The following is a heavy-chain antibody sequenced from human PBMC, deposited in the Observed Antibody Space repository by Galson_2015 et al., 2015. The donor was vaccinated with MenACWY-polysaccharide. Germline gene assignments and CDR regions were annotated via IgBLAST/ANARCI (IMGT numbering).Heavy chain of an antibody. CDR2: IRSKAYGGTT. CDR1: GFTFSSYW. CDR3: TTATGGSRDY. J-gene: IGHJ4*02. Sequence: SLRLSCAASGFTFSSYWMSWVRQAPGKGLEWVGFIRSKAYGGTTEYAASVKGRFTISRDDSKSIAYLQMNSLKTEDTAVYYCTTATGGSRDYWGQGTLVTVSS. D-gene: IGHD1-26*01. V-gene: IGHV3-49*04.